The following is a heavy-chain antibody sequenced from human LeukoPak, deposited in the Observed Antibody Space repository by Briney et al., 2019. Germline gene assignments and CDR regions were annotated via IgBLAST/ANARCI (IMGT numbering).Heavy chain of an antibody. J-gene: IGHJ4*02. CDR1: GFTFSSYG. Sequence: GGSLRLSCAASGFTFSSYGMHWVRQAPGKGLEWVAVISYDGSNKYYADSVKGRFTISRDNSKNTLYLQMNSLRAEDTAVYYCAKVSSGSGFDYWGQGTLVTVSS. CDR2: ISYDGSNK. V-gene: IGHV3-30*18. CDR3: AKVSSGSGFDY. D-gene: IGHD6-19*01.